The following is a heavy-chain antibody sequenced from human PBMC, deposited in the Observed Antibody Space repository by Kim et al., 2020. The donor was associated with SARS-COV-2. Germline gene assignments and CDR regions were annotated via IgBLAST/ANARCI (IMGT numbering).Heavy chain of an antibody. J-gene: IGHJ4*02. V-gene: IGHV3-30-3*01. CDR1: GFTFSSYA. CDR2: ISYDGSNK. D-gene: IGHD1-26*01. CDR3: ARGSGSYWGAFDY. Sequence: GGSLRLSCAASGFTFSSYAMHWVRQAPGKGLEWVAVISYDGSNKYYADSVKGRFTISRDNSKNTLYLQMNSLRAEDTAVYYCARGSGSYWGAFDYWGQGTLVTVSS.